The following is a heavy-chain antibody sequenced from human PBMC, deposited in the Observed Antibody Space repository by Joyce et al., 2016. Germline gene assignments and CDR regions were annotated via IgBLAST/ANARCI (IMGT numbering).Heavy chain of an antibody. D-gene: IGHD6-19*01. V-gene: IGHV1-69*01. CDR3: ARGALAGTGHAFDV. CDR2: IIPLLGAR. Sequence: QVQLEQSGAEVKKPGSSVKVSCKTSGGTFSSFGISWVRQAPGQGLEWRGGIIPLLGARNYAQEFQGGVTITADESTSTAYMDLRSLRSEDTAVYFCARGALAGTGHAFDVWGQGTMVTVSS. CDR1: GGTFSSFG. J-gene: IGHJ3*01.